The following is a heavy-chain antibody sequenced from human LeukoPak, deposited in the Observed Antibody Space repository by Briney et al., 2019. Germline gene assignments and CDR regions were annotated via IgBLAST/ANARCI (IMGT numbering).Heavy chain of an antibody. Sequence: ASVRVSCKASGYTFTGYYMHWVRQAPGQGLEWMGWINPDSGGTNYAQKLQGRVTMTTDTSTSTAYMELRSLRSDDTAVYYCARDQRTLYDSSGYYLNYYYYYGMDVWGQGTTVTVSS. V-gene: IGHV1-2*02. CDR2: INPDSGGT. CDR3: ARDQRTLYDSSGYYLNYYYYYGMDV. D-gene: IGHD3-22*01. CDR1: GYTFTGYY. J-gene: IGHJ6*02.